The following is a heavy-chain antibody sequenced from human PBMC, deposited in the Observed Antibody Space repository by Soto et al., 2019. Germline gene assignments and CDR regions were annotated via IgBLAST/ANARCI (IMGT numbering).Heavy chain of an antibody. V-gene: IGHV1-18*04. CDR3: ARDRHDFWSGYYVY. J-gene: IGHJ4*02. Sequence: ASVKVSCKASGYTFTSYGISWVRQAPGQGLEWMGWISAYNGNTNYAQKLQGRVTMTTDTSTSTAYMELRSLRSDDTAVYYCARDRHDFWSGYYVYWGQGTLVTVSS. CDR1: GYTFTSYG. CDR2: ISAYNGNT. D-gene: IGHD3-3*01.